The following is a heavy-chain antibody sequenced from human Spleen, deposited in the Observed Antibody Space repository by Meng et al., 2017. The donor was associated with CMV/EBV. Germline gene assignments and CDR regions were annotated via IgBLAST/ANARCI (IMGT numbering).Heavy chain of an antibody. J-gene: IGHJ4*02. V-gene: IGHV3-21*01. Sequence: GGSLRLSCAASGFTFGGYCMNWVRQAPGKGLEWVSSISSTSTYIYYADSVKGRFTISRDNAKNSLYLQMNSLRAEDTAVYYCARVRFGGVIVSDYWGQGTLVTVSS. CDR1: GFTFGGYC. CDR2: ISSTSTYI. D-gene: IGHD3-16*02. CDR3: ARVRFGGVIVSDY.